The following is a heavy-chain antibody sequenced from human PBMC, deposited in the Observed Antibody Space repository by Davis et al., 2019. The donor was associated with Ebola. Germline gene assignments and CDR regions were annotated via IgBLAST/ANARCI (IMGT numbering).Heavy chain of an antibody. CDR3: ARGGTVAGTRWVGGY. CDR1: GFTFSSYA. J-gene: IGHJ4*02. CDR2: ISYDGSNK. V-gene: IGHV3-30*04. D-gene: IGHD6-19*01. Sequence: PGGSLRLSCAASGFTFSSYAMHWVRQAPGKGLEWVAVISYDGSNKYYPDSVKGRFTISRDNSKDTLYLQMNSLRPEDTAVYYCARGGTVAGTRWVGGYWGQGTLVTVSS.